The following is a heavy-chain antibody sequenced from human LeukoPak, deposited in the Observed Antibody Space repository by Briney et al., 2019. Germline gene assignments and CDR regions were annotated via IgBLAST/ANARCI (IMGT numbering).Heavy chain of an antibody. CDR3: AGESEYYDFWSGYYRYFDY. CDR1: GGSFSGYY. J-gene: IGHJ4*02. V-gene: IGHV4-34*01. Sequence: SETLSLTCAVYGGSFSGYYWSWIRQPPGKGLEWIGEINHSGSTNYNPSLKSRVTISVDTSKNQFSLKLSSVTAADTAVYYCAGESEYYDFWSGYYRYFDYWGQGTLVTVSS. D-gene: IGHD3-3*01. CDR2: INHSGST.